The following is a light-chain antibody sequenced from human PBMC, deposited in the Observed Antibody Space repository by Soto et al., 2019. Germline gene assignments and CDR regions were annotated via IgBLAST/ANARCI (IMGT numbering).Light chain of an antibody. V-gene: IGKV1-5*01. CDR2: SAS. CDR3: QQYDGN. J-gene: IGKJ4*01. Sequence: DIQMTQSPSTLSASVGDRVIITCRASQSISTWLAWYQQKPGEGPKLLIYSASTLQSGVPSRFSGSGSGTEFTLTISVLQPADCATYYCQQYDGNFGGGTRVEIK. CDR1: QSISTW.